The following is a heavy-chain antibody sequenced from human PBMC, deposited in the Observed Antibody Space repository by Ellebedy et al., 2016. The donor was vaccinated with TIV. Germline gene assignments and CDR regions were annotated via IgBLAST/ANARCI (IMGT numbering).Heavy chain of an antibody. CDR1: GFIFSSAW. V-gene: IGHV3-15*01. CDR3: ATDQVGFGMDA. D-gene: IGHD1-26*01. CDR2: IKSTTDGATT. Sequence: GGSLRLSXAPSGFIFSSAWMSWVRQAPGKGLEWVGQIKSTTDGATTDFAAPVKGRFSISRDDSKNTLYLEMNSLKSEDTAVYYCATDQVGFGMDAWGQGTTVIVSS. J-gene: IGHJ6*02.